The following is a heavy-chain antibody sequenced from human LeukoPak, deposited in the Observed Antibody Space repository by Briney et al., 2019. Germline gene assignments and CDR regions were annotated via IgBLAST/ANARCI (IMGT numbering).Heavy chain of an antibody. CDR2: IYYSGST. J-gene: IGHJ3*02. D-gene: IGHD3-16*01. CDR1: GGSISSSSYY. CDR3: ARTRRKNYDYVWGSYEGDAFDI. Sequence: SETLSLTCTVSGGSISSSSYYWGSIRQPPGTGLGWHGCIYYSGSTYNNPSLKSRVTISVDTSKNQFSLKQSSVTAADTAVYYWARTRRKNYDYVWGSYEGDAFDIWGQRTMVTVSS. V-gene: IGHV4-39*01.